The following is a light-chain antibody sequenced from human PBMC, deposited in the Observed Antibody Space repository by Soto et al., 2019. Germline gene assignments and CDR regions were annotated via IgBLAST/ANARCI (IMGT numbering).Light chain of an antibody. V-gene: IGKV1-33*01. CDR1: QDISNY. CDR3: QQYDNLPLA. Sequence: DIQMTQSPSSLSASVGDRVTITCQASQDISNYLNWYQQKPGKAPKLLIYDASNLETGVPSRFTGSESGTEFTYTISSLQPEDSATYYCQQYDNLPLAFGGGTKVEIK. CDR2: DAS. J-gene: IGKJ4*01.